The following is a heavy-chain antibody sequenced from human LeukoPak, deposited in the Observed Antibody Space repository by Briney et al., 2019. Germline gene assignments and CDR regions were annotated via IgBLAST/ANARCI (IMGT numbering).Heavy chain of an antibody. J-gene: IGHJ4*02. CDR2: LHIGGHT. V-gene: IGHV3-66*02. D-gene: IGHD2-2*01. CDR1: GFTISSNY. Sequence: GGSLRLSCAASGFTISSNYLSWVRQAPGKGLVWVSALHIGGHTFYADSVRGRFTISRDNSKNTLYLQMNSLRAEDTAVYYCVAVGSPAAPGDYWGQGTLVTVSS. CDR3: VAVGSPAAPGDY.